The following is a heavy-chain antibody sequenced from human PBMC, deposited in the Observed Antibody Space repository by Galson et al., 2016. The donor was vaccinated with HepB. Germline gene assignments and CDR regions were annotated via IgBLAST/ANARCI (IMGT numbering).Heavy chain of an antibody. J-gene: IGHJ4*02. CDR3: ARIPRRGITVDTEIDY. CDR2: ISGSGTST. CDR1: GFTFSTYA. V-gene: IGHV3-23*01. Sequence: SLRLSCAASGFTFSTYALTWVRRAPGKGLEWVSDISGSGTSTYYADSVKGRFTISRDNSRNTLYLQMNSLRADDTAFYYCARIPRRGITVDTEIDYWGQGTLVTVSS. D-gene: IGHD6-19*01.